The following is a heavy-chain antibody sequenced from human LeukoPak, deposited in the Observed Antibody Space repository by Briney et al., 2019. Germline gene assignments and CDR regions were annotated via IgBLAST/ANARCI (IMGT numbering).Heavy chain of an antibody. V-gene: IGHV1-2*02. D-gene: IGHD3-22*01. CDR1: GYTFTGYY. J-gene: IGHJ3*02. Sequence: GASVKVSCTASGYTFTGYYMHWVRQAPGQGLEWMGWINPNSGGTNYAQKFQGRVTMTRDTSTSTVYMELSSLRSEDTAVYYCARELINYYDSSGYYPDAFDIWGQGTMVTVSP. CDR3: ARELINYYDSSGYYPDAFDI. CDR2: INPNSGGT.